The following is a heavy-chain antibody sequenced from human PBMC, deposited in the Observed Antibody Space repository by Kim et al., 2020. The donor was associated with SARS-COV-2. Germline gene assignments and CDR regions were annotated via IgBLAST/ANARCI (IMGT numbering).Heavy chain of an antibody. Sequence: GGSLRLSCTASGFTFGDSAMHWVRQAPGKGLEWVAGISWDSKNIGYADSVKGRFFISRDNAKSSLFLQMKSLGPEDTALYYCAKDLTQRSSYYFPYYLGVDVWGQGTTVTVSS. D-gene: IGHD3-10*01. CDR1: GFTFGDSA. V-gene: IGHV3-9*01. CDR3: AKDLTQRSSYYFPYYLGVDV. J-gene: IGHJ6*02. CDR2: ISWDSKNI.